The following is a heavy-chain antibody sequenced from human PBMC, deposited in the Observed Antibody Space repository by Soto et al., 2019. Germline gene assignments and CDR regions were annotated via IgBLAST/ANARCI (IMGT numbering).Heavy chain of an antibody. Sequence: QVQILQSGAEVKKPGASVKVSCKASGYTFANYAVHWVRQAPGQSLEWMGWINGGNGDTKSSERFQCRVTITRDTSASTAYMELSSLRSEHTAVYYCARGDAWIAARPLYVWYFDLSCRGYLVTVSS. V-gene: IGHV1-3*01. J-gene: IGHJ2*01. CDR3: ARGDAWIAARPLYVWYFDL. CDR2: INGGNGDT. CDR1: GYTFANYA. D-gene: IGHD6-6*01.